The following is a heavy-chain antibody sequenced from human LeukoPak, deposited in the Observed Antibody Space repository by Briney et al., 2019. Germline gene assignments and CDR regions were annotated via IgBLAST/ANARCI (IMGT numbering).Heavy chain of an antibody. CDR3: ARHGQDTGNFYAHSDY. D-gene: IGHD1-26*01. CDR1: GGSIRTNY. V-gene: IGHV4-59*08. J-gene: IGHJ4*02. CDR2: INYSGDT. Sequence: SETLSLTCTVSGGSIRTNYWSWIRQTPGKGLEWIAYINYSGDTNNNPSLKSRVTISVDTSKSQFSLKLSSVTAADTAVYYCARHGQDTGNFYAHSDYWGQGTLVTVSS.